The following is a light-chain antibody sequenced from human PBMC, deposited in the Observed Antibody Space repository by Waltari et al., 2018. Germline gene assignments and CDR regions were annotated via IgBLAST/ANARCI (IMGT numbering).Light chain of an antibody. V-gene: IGKV1-39*01. CDR1: QSISSY. CDR3: QQSYSLGIT. J-gene: IGKJ5*01. CDR2: AAS. Sequence: DIQMTQSPSSLSASLGDRVTITCRASQSISSYLNWYQQKPGKAPKLLIYAASSLQSGVPSRFSGSGSGTDFTLTISSLQPEDFATYYCQQSYSLGITFGQGTRLEIK.